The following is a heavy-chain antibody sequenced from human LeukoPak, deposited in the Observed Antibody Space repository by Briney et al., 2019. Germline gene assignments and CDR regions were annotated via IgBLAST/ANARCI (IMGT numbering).Heavy chain of an antibody. CDR2: IYYTGRT. V-gene: IGHV4-59*01. Sequence: PSETLSLTCTVSGGSISNYHWSWIRQPPGKGLEWIGYIYYTGRTRYNPSLKSRVTISVDTSKNQFSLRLSSITAADTAVYYCARGPDDFDYWGPGSLVTVSS. D-gene: IGHD5-24*01. J-gene: IGHJ4*02. CDR1: GGSISNYH. CDR3: ARGPDDFDY.